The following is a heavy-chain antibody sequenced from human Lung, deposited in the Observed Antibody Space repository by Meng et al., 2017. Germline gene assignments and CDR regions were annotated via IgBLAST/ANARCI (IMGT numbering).Heavy chain of an antibody. CDR3: ASAMGNYVPATNEWTPSYFDY. Sequence: QVQLVQYGAEVKKRGSSVKVDWKASGVTVSRYSFSWVRQAPGQGLEWMGRIIPILERANYAQKFQGRVTITADISTTTAYMEMHSLRSEDTAVYYCASAMGNYVPATNEWTPSYFDYWGRGTLVTVSS. D-gene: IGHD3-16*01. V-gene: IGHV1-69*02. CDR1: GVTVSRYS. J-gene: IGHJ4*02. CDR2: IIPILERA.